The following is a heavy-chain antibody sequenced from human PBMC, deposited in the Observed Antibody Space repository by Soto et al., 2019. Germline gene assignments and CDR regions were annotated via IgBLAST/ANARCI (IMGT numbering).Heavy chain of an antibody. CDR1: GFTFSSYA. CDR2: ISGSGGST. D-gene: IGHD3-10*01. Sequence: EVQLLESGGGLVQPGGSLRLSCAASGFTFSSYAMSWVRQAPGKGLEWVSGISGSGGSTYYADSVKGRFTISRDNSKNTLYLQMNSLRAEDTAVYYCAKDSTQLLWFGYPSVGGYNYWGQGTLVTVSS. V-gene: IGHV3-23*01. CDR3: AKDSTQLLWFGYPSVGGYNY. J-gene: IGHJ4*02.